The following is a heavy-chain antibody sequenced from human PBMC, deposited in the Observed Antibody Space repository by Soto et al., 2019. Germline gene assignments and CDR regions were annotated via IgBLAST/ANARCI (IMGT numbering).Heavy chain of an antibody. D-gene: IGHD6-19*01. V-gene: IGHV3-30-3*01. J-gene: IGHJ4*02. Sequence: PGGSLRLSCAASEFTISSYAIHWVRQAPGKGLEWVAVISYDGSSKYNSDSVKGPFTISRDKSKNTVYLQMHSLTVEDTAVYYCARDAVAMDYWGRGTLVTVSS. CDR1: EFTISSYA. CDR3: ARDAVAMDY. CDR2: ISYDGSSK.